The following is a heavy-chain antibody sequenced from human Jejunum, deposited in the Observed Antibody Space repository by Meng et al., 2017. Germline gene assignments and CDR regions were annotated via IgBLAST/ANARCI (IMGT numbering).Heavy chain of an antibody. D-gene: IGHD2-15*01. Sequence: GGSLRLSCAASGFTFSSYAMSWVRQLPGKGLEWVPRISESGSTIYYADSVKGRFTVSRDNSNSTLYLHMNSLRAEDTAVYFCAQRGGDYWGQGTLVTVSS. CDR3: AQRGGDY. V-gene: IGHV3-23*01. CDR1: GFTFSSYA. J-gene: IGHJ4*02. CDR2: ISESGSTI.